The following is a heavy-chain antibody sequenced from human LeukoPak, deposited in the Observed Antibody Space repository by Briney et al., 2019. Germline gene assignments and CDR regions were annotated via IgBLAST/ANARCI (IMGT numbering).Heavy chain of an antibody. CDR1: GFTFSSYA. CDR2: IWNDGSNK. CDR3: AKDDDYGDYDY. D-gene: IGHD4-17*01. Sequence: GGSLRLSCAASGFTFSSYAMHWVRQAPGKGLEWVAVIWNDGSNKYYADSVKGRFTISRDNSKNTLYLQMNSLRAEDTAVYYCAKDDDYGDYDYWGQGTLVTVSS. V-gene: IGHV3-33*06. J-gene: IGHJ4*02.